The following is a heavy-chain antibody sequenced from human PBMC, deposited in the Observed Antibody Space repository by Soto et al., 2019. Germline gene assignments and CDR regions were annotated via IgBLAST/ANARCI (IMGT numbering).Heavy chain of an antibody. D-gene: IGHD5-12*01. J-gene: IGHJ4*02. CDR1: GFTFSSYA. V-gene: IGHV3-23*01. CDR3: AKDLIRLRRSHADDNGRAEIFDY. Sequence: PGGSLRLSCAASGFTFSSYAMSWVRQAPGKGLEWVSAISGSGGSTYYADSVKGRFTISRDNSKNTLYLQMNSLRAEDTAVYYCAKDLIRLRRSHADDNGRAEIFDYWGQGSLVTVSS. CDR2: ISGSGGST.